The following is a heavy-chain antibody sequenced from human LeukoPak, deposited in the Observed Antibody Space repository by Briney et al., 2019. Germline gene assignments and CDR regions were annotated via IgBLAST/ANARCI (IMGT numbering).Heavy chain of an antibody. CDR2: ITSSGAYI. CDR1: GFTFNNYN. CDR3: AKDRQWSGYDWGGFDY. V-gene: IGHV3-21*01. Sequence: GGSLRLSCAASGFTFNNYNMNWVRQAPGKALEWVSSITSSGAYIFYADSVKGRFTISRDNAKDSLYLQMNSLGPEDTAVYYCAKDRQWSGYDWGGFDYWGQGTLVTVSS. D-gene: IGHD5-12*01. J-gene: IGHJ4*02.